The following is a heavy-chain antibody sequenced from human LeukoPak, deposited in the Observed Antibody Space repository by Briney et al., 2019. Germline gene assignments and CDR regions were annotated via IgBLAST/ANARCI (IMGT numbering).Heavy chain of an antibody. Sequence: SETLSLTCAVYGGSFSSYYWSWIRQPPGKGLEWIGYIYYSGSTNYNPSLKSRVTISVDTSKNQFSLKLSSVTAADTAVYYCARRAVTFPYFDYWGQGTLVTVSS. CDR1: GGSFSSYY. D-gene: IGHD4-17*01. CDR3: ARRAVTFPYFDY. V-gene: IGHV4-59*08. CDR2: IYYSGST. J-gene: IGHJ4*02.